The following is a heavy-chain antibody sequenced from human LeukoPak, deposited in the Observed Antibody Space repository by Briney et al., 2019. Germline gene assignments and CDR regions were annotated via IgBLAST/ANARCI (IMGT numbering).Heavy chain of an antibody. CDR1: GGSFSGYY. J-gene: IGHJ4*02. V-gene: IGHV4-34*01. D-gene: IGHD3-10*01. CDR2: INHSGST. CDR3: ARLGSGSYLH. Sequence: SETLSLTCAVYGGSFSGYYWSWIRQPPGNGLEWIGEINHSGSTNYNPSLKSRVTISVDTSKNQFSLELSSVTAADTAVYYCARLGSGSYLHWGQGTLVTVSS.